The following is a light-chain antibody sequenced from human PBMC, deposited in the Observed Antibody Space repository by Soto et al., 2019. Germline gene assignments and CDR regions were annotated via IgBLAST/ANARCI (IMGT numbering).Light chain of an antibody. V-gene: IGLV2-23*01. CDR3: CSYAGSSTDVV. CDR2: EGS. CDR1: SSDVGSYNL. Sequence: QSALTQPASVSGSPGQSITISCTGTSSDVGSYNLVSWYQQHPGKAPKLMIYEGSKRPSGVSNRFSGSKSGNTASLTISGXXXXXXADYYCCSYAGSSTDVVFGGGTKVTVL. J-gene: IGLJ2*01.